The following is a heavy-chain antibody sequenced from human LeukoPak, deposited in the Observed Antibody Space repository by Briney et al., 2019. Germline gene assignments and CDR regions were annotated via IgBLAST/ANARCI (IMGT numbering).Heavy chain of an antibody. D-gene: IGHD2-21*02. CDR3: AKDPHIVVVTAIIGY. J-gene: IGHJ4*02. Sequence: PGGSLRLSCAASGFTFSSYAMSWVRQAPGKGLEWVSAISGSGGTTYYADSVKGRFTISRDNSKNTLYLQMNSLRAEDTAVYYCAKDPHIVVVTAIIGYWGQGTLVTVSS. V-gene: IGHV3-23*01. CDR2: ISGSGGTT. CDR1: GFTFSSYA.